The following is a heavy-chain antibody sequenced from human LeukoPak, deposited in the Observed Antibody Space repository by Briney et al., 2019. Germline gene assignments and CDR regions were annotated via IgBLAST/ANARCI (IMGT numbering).Heavy chain of an antibody. CDR2: ISSSGSTI. J-gene: IGHJ4*02. V-gene: IGHV3-11*01. Sequence: PGGSLRLSCAASGFTFSDDYMSWIRQAPGKGLEWVSYISSSGSTIYYADSVKGRFTISRDNAKNSLYLQMNSLRAEDTAVYYRARVRGSYSYYFDYWGQGTLVTVSS. CDR1: GFTFSDDY. D-gene: IGHD1-26*01. CDR3: ARVRGSYSYYFDY.